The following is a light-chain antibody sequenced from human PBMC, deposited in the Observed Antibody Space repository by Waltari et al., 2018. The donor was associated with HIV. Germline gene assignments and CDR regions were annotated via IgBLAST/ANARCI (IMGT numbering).Light chain of an antibody. CDR3: QHYDTYPIS. Sequence: DIQMTQSPSTLSASVGDRVTITCRASQSISSWLAWYQQIPGKAPKLLIYRASILQSGVPSRFSGSGSGTEFTLTINSLQPDDFATYDCQHYDTYPISFGQGTRLEI. CDR1: QSISSW. J-gene: IGKJ5*01. V-gene: IGKV1-5*03. CDR2: RAS.